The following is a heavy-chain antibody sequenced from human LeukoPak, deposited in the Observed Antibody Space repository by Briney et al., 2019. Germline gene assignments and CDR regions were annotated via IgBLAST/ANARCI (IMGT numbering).Heavy chain of an antibody. CDR3: ARDLGQYYDTSDNWFDP. J-gene: IGHJ5*02. Sequence: QPGGSLRLSCAASGFTFSSYAMSWVRQAPGKGLEWVSRINDDGTYTVYADSVKGRFTISRDNAKNTLYLQMNSLRAEDTAVYYCARDLGQYYDTSDNWFDPWGQGTLVTVSS. CDR1: GFTFSSYA. D-gene: IGHD3-9*01. V-gene: IGHV3-74*01. CDR2: INDDGTYT.